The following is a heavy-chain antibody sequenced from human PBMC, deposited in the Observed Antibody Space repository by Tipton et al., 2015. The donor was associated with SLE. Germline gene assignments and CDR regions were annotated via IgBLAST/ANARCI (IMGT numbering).Heavy chain of an antibody. J-gene: IGHJ2*01. D-gene: IGHD2-2*01. CDR3: ARPKYQLLYFDL. V-gene: IGHV4-59*05. CDR1: GGSISTYY. CDR2: IYYSGST. Sequence: TLSLTCTVSGGSISTYYWSWIRQPPGKGLEWIGSIYYSGSTYYNPSLKSRVTISVDTSKNQFSLKLSSVTAADTAVYYCARPKYQLLYFDLWGRGTLVTVSS.